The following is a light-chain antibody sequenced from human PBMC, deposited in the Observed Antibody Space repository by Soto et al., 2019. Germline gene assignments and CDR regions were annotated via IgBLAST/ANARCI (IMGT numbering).Light chain of an antibody. V-gene: IGKV3-11*01. J-gene: IGKJ5*01. CDR2: DAS. Sequence: EIVFTPSPPTLTLSPGERATLSRRASQSVSSYLAWYQQKPGQAHRLIIYDASNRATGIPARFSGSGSGTDFTPTINSLEPEDFAVYYGQQRSNWPSITCGQGTRLEIK. CDR3: QQRSNWPSIT. CDR1: QSVSSY.